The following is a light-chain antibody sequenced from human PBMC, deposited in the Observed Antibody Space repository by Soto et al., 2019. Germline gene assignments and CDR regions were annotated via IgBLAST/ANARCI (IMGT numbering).Light chain of an antibody. CDR3: AAWDDSLNGYV. V-gene: IGLV1-44*01. CDR1: SSNIGTNA. J-gene: IGLJ1*01. CDR2: NNN. Sequence: QSALTQPPSASGTPGQRVTISCSGGSSNIGTNAVNWYQQLPGTAPKLLIYNNNQRPSGVPDRFSGSKSGTSASLAIRGLQSEDEADYYCAAWDDSLNGYVFGTGTKVTVL.